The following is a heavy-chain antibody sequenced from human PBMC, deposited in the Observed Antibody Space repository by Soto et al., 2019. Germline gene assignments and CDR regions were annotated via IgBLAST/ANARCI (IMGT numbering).Heavy chain of an antibody. V-gene: IGHV1-69*13. CDR2: IIPIFGTA. CDR1: GGTFSSYA. J-gene: IGHJ6*02. Sequence: SVKVSCKASGGTFSSYAISWVRQAPGQGLEWMGGIIPIFGTANYAQKFQGRVTITADESTSTAYTELGSLRSEDTAVYYCARDPAMVSPYYYYYGMDVWGQGTTVTVSS. CDR3: ARDPAMVSPYYYYYGMDV. D-gene: IGHD5-18*01.